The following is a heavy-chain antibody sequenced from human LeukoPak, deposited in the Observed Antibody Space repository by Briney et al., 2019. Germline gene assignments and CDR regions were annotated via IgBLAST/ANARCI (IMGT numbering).Heavy chain of an antibody. CDR3: ARDLRVGVWFDP. V-gene: IGHV1-18*04. J-gene: IGHJ5*02. CDR1: GYTFTSYG. Sequence: ASVTVSCKASGYTFTSYGISWVRQAPGQGLEWMGWISAYNGNTNYAQKLQGRVTMTTNTSTSTAYMELRSLRSDDTAVYYCARDLRVGVWFDPWGQGTLVTVSS. CDR2: ISAYNGNT. D-gene: IGHD3-10*01.